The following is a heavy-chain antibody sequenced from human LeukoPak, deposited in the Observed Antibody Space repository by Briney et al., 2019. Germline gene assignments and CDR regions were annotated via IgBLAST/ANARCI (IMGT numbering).Heavy chain of an antibody. CDR1: GYTFTGYY. Sequence: ASVKVSCKPSGYTFTGYYMHWVRPAPGQGLAWVGWINPNSGGTNYAQKFQGRVTMTRDTSISTAYMELSRLRSDDTAVYYCARVPRVVRGVTFDYWGQGTLVTVSS. D-gene: IGHD3-10*01. J-gene: IGHJ4*02. V-gene: IGHV1-2*02. CDR2: INPNSGGT. CDR3: ARVPRVVRGVTFDY.